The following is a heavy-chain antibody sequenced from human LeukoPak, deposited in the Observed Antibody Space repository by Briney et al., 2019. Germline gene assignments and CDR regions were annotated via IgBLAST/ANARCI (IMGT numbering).Heavy chain of an antibody. J-gene: IGHJ4*02. CDR1: GFTFSSYA. V-gene: IGHV3-23*01. CDR3: AKDKTTVTL. D-gene: IGHD4-11*01. CDR2: ISASGGST. Sequence: QPGGSLRLSCAASGFTFSSYAISWVRQAPGKGLEWVSAISASGGSTNYADSVKGRFTISRDTSKDALYLQMNSLRAEDTAVYYCAKDKTTVTLWGQGTLVTVSS.